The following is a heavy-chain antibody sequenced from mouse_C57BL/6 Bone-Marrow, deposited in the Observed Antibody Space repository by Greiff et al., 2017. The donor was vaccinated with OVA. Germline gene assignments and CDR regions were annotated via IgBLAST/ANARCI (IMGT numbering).Heavy chain of an antibody. J-gene: IGHJ4*01. CDR2: IYPGNSDT. V-gene: IGHV1-5*01. CDR1: GYTFTSYW. D-gene: IGHD1-1*01. CDR3: TRLVTTVVDYYAMDY. Sequence: VQLKESGTVLARPGASVKMSCKTSGYTFTSYWMHWVKQRPGQGLEWIGAIYPGNSDTSSNQQFKGKAKLTAVTSASTAYMELSSLTNEDAAVYYCTRLVTTVVDYYAMDYWGQGTSVTVSA.